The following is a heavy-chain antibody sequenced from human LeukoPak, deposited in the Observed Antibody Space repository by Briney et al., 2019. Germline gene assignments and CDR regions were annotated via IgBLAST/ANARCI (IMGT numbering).Heavy chain of an antibody. J-gene: IGHJ4*02. CDR1: GGTFSSYA. CDR2: IIPIFGTA. Sequence: SAVKVSCKASGGTFSSYAISRVRQAPAQGLEGMGGIIPIFGTANYAQKFQGRVTITADKSTSTAYMEMSSLRSEDTAVYYCARRSFSARDSSGYSFDYWGQGTLVTVSS. D-gene: IGHD3-22*01. V-gene: IGHV1-69*06. CDR3: ARRSFSARDSSGYSFDY.